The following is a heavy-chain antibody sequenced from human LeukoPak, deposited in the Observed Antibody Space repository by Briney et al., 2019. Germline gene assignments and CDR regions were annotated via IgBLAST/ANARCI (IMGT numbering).Heavy chain of an antibody. CDR1: GGSFTTHY. CDR2: IYSGGST. J-gene: IGHJ3*02. Sequence: SETLSLTCTVSGGSFTTHYWNWFRQPAGKGLEWIGRIYSGGSTNYKSSLKSRVIMSIDTSTRQLTLKLSSVTAANTPLYYCARDIGLDYSSSSCASDIWGPGTLVIVSS. V-gene: IGHV4-4*07. CDR3: ARDIGLDYSSSSCASDI. D-gene: IGHD6-6*01.